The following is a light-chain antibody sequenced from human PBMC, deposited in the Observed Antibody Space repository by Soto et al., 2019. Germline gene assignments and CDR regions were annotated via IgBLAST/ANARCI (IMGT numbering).Light chain of an antibody. CDR2: AAS. CDR3: QQSYSPLWT. V-gene: IGKV1-39*01. Sequence: DIQMTQSPSSLSASVGDRVTITCRASQSISNYLNLYQHRAGKAPKVLIYAASSLQRGVPSRFSGSGSGTDFTLIISSLQPEDFATYYCQQSYSPLWTFGQGTKVDIK. CDR1: QSISNY. J-gene: IGKJ1*01.